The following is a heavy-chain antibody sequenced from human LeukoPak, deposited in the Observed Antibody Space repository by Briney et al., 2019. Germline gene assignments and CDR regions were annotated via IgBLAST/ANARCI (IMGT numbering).Heavy chain of an antibody. Sequence: GGSLGLSCAASGFTFDDYAMHWVRQAPGKGLEWVSGISWNGGIIGYADSVKGRFTISRDNAKNSLYLQMNSLRAEDTALYYCAKDISSGGVDPFDIWGQGTVVTVSS. V-gene: IGHV3-9*01. D-gene: IGHD3-16*01. J-gene: IGHJ3*02. CDR2: ISWNGGII. CDR1: GFTFDDYA. CDR3: AKDISSGGVDPFDI.